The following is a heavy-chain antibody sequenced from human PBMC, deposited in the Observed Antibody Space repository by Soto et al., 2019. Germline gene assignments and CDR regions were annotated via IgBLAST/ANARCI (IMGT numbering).Heavy chain of an antibody. J-gene: IGHJ4*02. CDR1: GFNVMSYW. Sequence: GSLSLSCAVSGFNVMSYWMSWVRQAPGKGLEWVASIKEDGSEIYYLHSVRGRFSISRDSAGNALHLTMNYLSAEDTGLYFCARDIGFDYVNWGQGTLVTVSS. V-gene: IGHV3-7*01. CDR2: IKEDGSEI. CDR3: ARDIGFDYVN. D-gene: IGHD3-16*01.